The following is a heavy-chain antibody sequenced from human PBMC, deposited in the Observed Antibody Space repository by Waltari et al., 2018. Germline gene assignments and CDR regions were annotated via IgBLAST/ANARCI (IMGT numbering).Heavy chain of an antibody. Sequence: QVQLQESGPGLVKPSETLSLTCTVSGGSISSYYWSWIRQPPGKGLEWIGYIYYSGSTNYNPSLKSRVTISVDTSKNQFSLKLSSVTAADTAVYYCARLGRTTVTYYFDYWGQGTLVTVSS. J-gene: IGHJ4*02. CDR3: ARLGRTTVTYYFDY. V-gene: IGHV4-59*01. CDR1: GGSISSYY. CDR2: IYYSGST. D-gene: IGHD4-4*01.